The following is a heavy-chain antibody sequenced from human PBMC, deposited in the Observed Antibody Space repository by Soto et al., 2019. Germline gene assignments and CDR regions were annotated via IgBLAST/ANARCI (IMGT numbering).Heavy chain of an antibody. D-gene: IGHD3-22*01. Sequence: GGSLRLSCAASGFTFSNAWMSWVRQAPGKGLEWVGRIKSKTDGGTTDYAAPVKGRFTISRDESKNTLCLQMNSLKTEDTAVYYCTTEYYYDSSGYYYFDYWGQGTLVTVSS. CDR1: GFTFSNAW. CDR2: IKSKTDGGTT. CDR3: TTEYYYDSSGYYYFDY. J-gene: IGHJ4*02. V-gene: IGHV3-15*01.